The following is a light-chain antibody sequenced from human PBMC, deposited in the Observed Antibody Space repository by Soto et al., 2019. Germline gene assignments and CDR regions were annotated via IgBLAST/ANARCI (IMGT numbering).Light chain of an antibody. J-gene: IGLJ7*01. CDR1: SSNIGSNT. Sequence: QSVLTQPPSASGTPGQRVSISCSGSSSNIGSNTVRWYQHLPGTAPRLLIYNNIQRPSGVPDRFSGSKSGTSASLAISGLQSEDEADYYCVVWDDSLDGHAVFGGGTQLTVL. CDR3: VVWDDSLDGHAV. V-gene: IGLV1-44*01. CDR2: NNI.